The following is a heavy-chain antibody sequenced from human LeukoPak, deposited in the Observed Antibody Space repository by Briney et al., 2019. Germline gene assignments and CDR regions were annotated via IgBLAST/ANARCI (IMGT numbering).Heavy chain of an antibody. CDR2: INHSGST. CDR1: GGSFSGYY. V-gene: IGHV4-34*01. CDR3: ARSSRYCSSTSCYKGRYYFDY. Sequence: PSETLSLTCAVYGGSFSGYYWSWIRQPPGKGLEWIGGINHSGSTNYNPSLKSRVTISVDTSKNQFSLKLSSVTAADTAVYYWARSSRYCSSTSCYKGRYYFDYWGQGTLVTVSS. D-gene: IGHD2-2*02. J-gene: IGHJ4*02.